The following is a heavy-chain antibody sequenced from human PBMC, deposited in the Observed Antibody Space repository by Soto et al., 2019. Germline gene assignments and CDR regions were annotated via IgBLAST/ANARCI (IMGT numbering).Heavy chain of an antibody. V-gene: IGHV4-34*01. CDR1: GGSFSCYH. Sequence: SETLSLTCAVYGGSFSCYHWSWIRQPPGKGLEWIGEINHSGSTNYNPSLKSRVTISVDTSKNQFSLKLSSVTAADTAVYYCAREIVYCSGGSCYKGFDPWGQGTLVTVSS. J-gene: IGHJ5*02. CDR2: INHSGST. CDR3: AREIVYCSGGSCYKGFDP. D-gene: IGHD2-15*01.